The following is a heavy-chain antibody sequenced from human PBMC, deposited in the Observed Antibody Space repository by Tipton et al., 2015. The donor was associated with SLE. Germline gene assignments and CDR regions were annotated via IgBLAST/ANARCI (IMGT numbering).Heavy chain of an antibody. J-gene: IGHJ6*03. CDR3: ARAPGLERSYYYYYYMDV. V-gene: IGHV4-39*07. CDR1: GGSINSSSYY. Sequence: TLSLTCTVSGGSINSSSYYWGWIRQPPGKGLEWIGSIYYSGRTYYNPSLKSRVTVSVDTSKNQFSLKLSSVTAADTALYYCARAPGLERSYYYYYYMDVWGKGTTVTVSS. CDR2: IYYSGRT. D-gene: IGHD1-1*01.